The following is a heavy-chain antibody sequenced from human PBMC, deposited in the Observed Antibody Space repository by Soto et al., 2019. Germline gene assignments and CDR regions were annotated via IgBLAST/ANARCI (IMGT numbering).Heavy chain of an antibody. CDR2: INPSGGST. D-gene: IGHD1-26*01. CDR3: ARGRVGSMDV. CDR1: GYTFTNYY. V-gene: IGHV1-46*03. J-gene: IGHJ6*02. Sequence: ASVKGSCKAAGYTFTNYYIHWVRQAPGQGLEWMGIINPSGGSTNYAQNFQGRVTMTRDTSTSTVYMELSSLRSDDTAVYYCARGRVGSMDVWGLGTTVTVSS.